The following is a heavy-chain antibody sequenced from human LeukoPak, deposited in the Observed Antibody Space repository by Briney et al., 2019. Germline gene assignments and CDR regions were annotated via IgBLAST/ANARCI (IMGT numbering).Heavy chain of an antibody. Sequence: PSETQSLTCTVSGGAISSYYWSWIPQPPGKGLEWIANIYSSASANYSPSLRRRVTISGDTSKNQFSLKLSSVTAADTAVYYCAGSSSWYMASSFDYWGQGTLVTVSS. CDR1: GGAISSYY. J-gene: IGHJ4*02. D-gene: IGHD6-13*01. CDR2: IYSSASA. CDR3: AGSSSWYMASSFDY. V-gene: IGHV4-59*01.